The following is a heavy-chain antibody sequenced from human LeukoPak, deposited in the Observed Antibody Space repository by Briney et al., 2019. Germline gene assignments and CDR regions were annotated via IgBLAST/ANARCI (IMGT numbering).Heavy chain of an antibody. V-gene: IGHV4-34*01. CDR3: ARVAVAGTETIDY. CDR1: GGSFSGYY. Sequence: SETLSLTCAVYGGSFSGYYWSWIRQPPGKGLEWIGEINHSGSTNYNPSLKSRVTISVDTSKNQFSLKLSSVTAADTAVYYCARVAVAGTETIDYWGQGTLVTVSS. D-gene: IGHD6-19*01. J-gene: IGHJ4*02. CDR2: INHSGST.